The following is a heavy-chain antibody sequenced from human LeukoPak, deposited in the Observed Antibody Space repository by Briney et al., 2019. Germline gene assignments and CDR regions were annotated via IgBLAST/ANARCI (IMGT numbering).Heavy chain of an antibody. Sequence: GGSLRLSCAASGFTFSDYYMSWIRQAPGKGLEWVSYISSSGSTTYYADSVKGRFTISRDNSKNTLYLQMNSLRAEDTAVYYCAKEASYSSGWYRDYWGQGTLVTVSS. CDR1: GFTFSDYY. D-gene: IGHD6-19*01. J-gene: IGHJ4*02. V-gene: IGHV3-11*01. CDR2: ISSSGSTT. CDR3: AKEASYSSGWYRDY.